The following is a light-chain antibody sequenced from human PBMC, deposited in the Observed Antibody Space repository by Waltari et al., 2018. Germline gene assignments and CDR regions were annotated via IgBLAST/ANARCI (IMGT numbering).Light chain of an antibody. V-gene: IGLV7-43*01. CDR1: TGAVTSGYE. J-gene: IGLJ3*02. CDR3: LVSNGGAWV. Sequence: QTVVTQEPSFTVSTGGTGTLTCASSTGAVTSGYETHWFQQNPEQPPRPLISSTTNKHSWTPGRLSGSLLGDKAALTLSDAQPEDEADYYCLVSNGGAWVFGGGTKLTVL. CDR2: STT.